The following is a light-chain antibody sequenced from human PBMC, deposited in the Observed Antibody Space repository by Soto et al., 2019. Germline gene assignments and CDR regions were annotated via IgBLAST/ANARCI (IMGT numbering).Light chain of an antibody. V-gene: IGKV1-8*01. Sequence: AIRMTQSPSSFSASTGDRVTITCRASQDISSYLAWYQQKVGKAPKLLIYAAATLQRGAPSRFSGSGSVTDFTLTISRLQSEDFATYYCQHYFSYPYTFGQGTKLEI. J-gene: IGKJ2*01. CDR3: QHYFSYPYT. CDR2: AAA. CDR1: QDISSY.